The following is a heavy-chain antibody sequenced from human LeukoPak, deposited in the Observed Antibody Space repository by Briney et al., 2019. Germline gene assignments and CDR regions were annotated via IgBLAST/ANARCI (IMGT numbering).Heavy chain of an antibody. CDR2: IHYSGDT. CDR1: GGSISSYY. D-gene: IGHD7-27*01. CDR3: AKSLLGFYYYYGLDV. V-gene: IGHV4-59*01. J-gene: IGHJ6*02. Sequence: PSETLSLTCTVSGGSISSYYWSWIRQPPGKGLEWVGYIHYSGDTNCNPSLKSRVTISVDTSKKQFSLKVSSVTAADTAVYYCAKSLLGFYYYYGLDVWGQGTTVTVSS.